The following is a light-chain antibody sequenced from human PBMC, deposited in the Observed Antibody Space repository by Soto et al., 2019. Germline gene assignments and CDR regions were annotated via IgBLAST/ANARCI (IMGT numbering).Light chain of an antibody. V-gene: IGKV3-15*01. J-gene: IGKJ4*01. CDR3: QQYNNWPLLT. CDR2: GAS. Sequence: EIMVTQSPATLSVSPGERATLSCRASQSVNNNLAWYQQKPGQAPRLLIYGASTRATGIPARFGGSGYGTEFTLIISSLQSEDFAIYYCQQYNNWPLLTFGGGTKVEIK. CDR1: QSVNNN.